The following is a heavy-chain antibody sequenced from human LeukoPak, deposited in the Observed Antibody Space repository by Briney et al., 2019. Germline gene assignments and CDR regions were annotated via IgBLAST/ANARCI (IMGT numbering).Heavy chain of an antibody. V-gene: IGHV3-74*01. Sequence: GGSLRLSCAASGLTFSSYWMHWVRQAPGKGLVWVSRINSDGSSTSYADSVKGRFTISRDNAKNTLYLQMNSLGAEDTAVYYCARDGTYSGSTFDHWGQGTLVTVSS. D-gene: IGHD1-26*01. CDR3: ARDGTYSGSTFDH. CDR1: GLTFSSYW. J-gene: IGHJ4*02. CDR2: INSDGSST.